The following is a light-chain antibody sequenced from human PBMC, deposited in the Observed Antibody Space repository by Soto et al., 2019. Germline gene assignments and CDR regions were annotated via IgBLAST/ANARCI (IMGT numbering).Light chain of an antibody. CDR3: SSYTSSSTPVV. V-gene: IGLV2-14*01. CDR1: SSDVGGYNY. J-gene: IGLJ2*01. Sequence: QPASVSGSPGQSITISCTGTSSDVGGYNYVSWYQQHPGKAPKLMIYDVSNRPSGVSNRLSGSKSGNTASLTISGLQAEDEADYYCSSYTSSSTPVVFGGGTKLTVL. CDR2: DVS.